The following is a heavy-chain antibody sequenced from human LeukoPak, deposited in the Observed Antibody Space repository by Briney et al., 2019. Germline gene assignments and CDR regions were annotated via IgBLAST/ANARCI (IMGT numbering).Heavy chain of an antibody. CDR2: IYTSGST. CDR1: GGSISSYY. V-gene: IGHV4-4*07. J-gene: IGHJ5*02. Sequence: PSETLSLTCTVSGGSISSYYWSWIRQPAGKGLEWIGRIYTSGSTNYNPSLKSRVTMSLDTSKNQFSLKLSSVTAADTAMYFCAAVRSPGWFDPWGQGTLVTVSS. D-gene: IGHD2-2*01. CDR3: AAVRSPGWFDP.